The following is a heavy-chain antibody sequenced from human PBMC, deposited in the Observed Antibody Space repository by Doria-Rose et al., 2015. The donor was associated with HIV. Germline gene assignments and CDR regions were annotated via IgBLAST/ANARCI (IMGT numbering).Heavy chain of an antibody. V-gene: IGHV5-51*01. Sequence: VQLVQSGAEVKKPGESLKISCKSSGYSFTSYWIGWVRQMPGKGLEWMGIIYPGDSDTRYSPSFQGQVTISADKSINTAYTQWSSLKASDSAMYYCARLNGYSGNDPLVYFDSWGQGTLVTVSS. J-gene: IGHJ4*02. CDR3: ARLNGYSGNDPLVYFDS. CDR1: GYSFTSYW. CDR2: IYPGDSDT. D-gene: IGHD5-12*01.